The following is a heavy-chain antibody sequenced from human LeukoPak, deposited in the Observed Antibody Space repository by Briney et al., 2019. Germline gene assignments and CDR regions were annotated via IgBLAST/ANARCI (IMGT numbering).Heavy chain of an antibody. CDR2: IYPGDSDT. CDR1: GYSFTSYW. D-gene: IGHD3-22*01. CDR3: ARRALDYYDSSGSLDY. V-gene: IGHV5-51*01. J-gene: IGHJ4*02. Sequence: GESLKISCKGSGYSFTSYWIGWVREMPGKGLEWMGIIYPGDSDTRYSPSFQGQVTISADKSISTAYLQWSSLKASDTAMYYCARRALDYYDSSGSLDYWGQGTLVTVSS.